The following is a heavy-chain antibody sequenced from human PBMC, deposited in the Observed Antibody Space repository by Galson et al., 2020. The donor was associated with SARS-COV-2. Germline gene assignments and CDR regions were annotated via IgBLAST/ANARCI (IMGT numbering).Heavy chain of an antibody. CDR3: AKDRYCSGADCYPHYYFYSGMDV. V-gene: IGHV3-23*01. CDR1: GFTFNTYA. D-gene: IGHD2-15*01. Sequence: GESLKISCAASGFTFNTYAMGWVRQAPGKGLEWVSVISGSGVTTHYADSVKGRFTLSRDNSKNTVYLQMNSLRAGDTAIYYCAKDRYCSGADCYPHYYFYSGMDVWGQGTTVTVSS. J-gene: IGHJ6*02. CDR2: ISGSGVTT.